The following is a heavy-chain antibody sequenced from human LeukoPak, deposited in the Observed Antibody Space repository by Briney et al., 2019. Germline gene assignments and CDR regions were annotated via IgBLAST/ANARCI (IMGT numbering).Heavy chain of an antibody. CDR2: ISGTGSST. Sequence: GGSLRLSCEASGFTFGNYAMNWVRQAPGKGLEWVSTISGTGSSTYYADSAKGRFTISRDNSKDTLFLQLNSLRAEDTAVYYCAKELEGYYYDSSGYYYGFDYWGQGTLVTVSS. D-gene: IGHD3-22*01. CDR3: AKELEGYYYDSSGYYYGFDY. V-gene: IGHV3-23*01. J-gene: IGHJ4*02. CDR1: GFTFGNYA.